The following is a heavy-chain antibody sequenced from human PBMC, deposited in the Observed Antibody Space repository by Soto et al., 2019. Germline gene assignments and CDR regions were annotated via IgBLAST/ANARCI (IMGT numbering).Heavy chain of an antibody. CDR1: GFTFSSYA. CDR2: ISGSGDST. Sequence: GGSLRLSCAASGFTFSSYAMSWVRQAPGKGLEWVSAISGSGDSTYYAGSVKGRFTISRDSSQNTLYVQMNSLRAEDTAVYFCAKDHSGSRTYYYYSMDVWGQGTTVTVSS. D-gene: IGHD1-26*01. CDR3: AKDHSGSRTYYYYSMDV. J-gene: IGHJ6*02. V-gene: IGHV3-23*01.